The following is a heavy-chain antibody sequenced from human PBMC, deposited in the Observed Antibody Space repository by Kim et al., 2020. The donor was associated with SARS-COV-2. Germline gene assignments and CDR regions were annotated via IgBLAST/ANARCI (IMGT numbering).Heavy chain of an antibody. J-gene: IGHJ5*02. CDR1: GGTFSSYA. CDR2: IIPIFGTA. V-gene: IGHV1-69*13. D-gene: IGHD2-2*01. CDR3: ARVGWGGCTITSCQYNWFDP. Sequence: SVKVSCKASGGTFSSYAFSWVRQAPGQGLEWMGGIIPIFGTANYAQKFQGRVTITADESTSTAYMELSSLRSEDTALYYCARVGWGGCTITSCQYNWFDPWSQGTLVTVSS.